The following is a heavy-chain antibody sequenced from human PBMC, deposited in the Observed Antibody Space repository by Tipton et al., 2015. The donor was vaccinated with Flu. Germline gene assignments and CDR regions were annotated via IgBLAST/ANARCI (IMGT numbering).Heavy chain of an antibody. J-gene: IGHJ3*02. D-gene: IGHD3-10*01. CDR2: IYTSGST. CDR1: GGSISSGSYY. Sequence: LRLSCTASGGSISSGSYYWSWIRQPAGKGLEWIGRIYTSGSTNYNPSLKSRVTISVDTSKNQFSLKLSSVTAADTAVYYCAREGTNMVRGVIDAFDIWGQGTMVTVSS. CDR3: AREGTNMVRGVIDAFDI. V-gene: IGHV4-61*02.